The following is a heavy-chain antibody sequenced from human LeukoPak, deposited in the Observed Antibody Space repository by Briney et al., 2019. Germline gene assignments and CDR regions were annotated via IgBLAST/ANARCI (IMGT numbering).Heavy chain of an antibody. CDR2: VNSDGSST. J-gene: IGHJ5*02. V-gene: IGHV3-74*01. CDR1: GFTFSSYW. CDR3: ARGPLIGGSKSWLDP. Sequence: PGGSLRLSCAASGFTFSSYWMHWVRQAPGKGLVWVSRVNSDGSSTNYADSVKGRFTISRDNAQNTLFLQMNSLRADDTAVYYCARGPLIGGSKSWLDPWGQGTLVTVSS. D-gene: IGHD7-27*01.